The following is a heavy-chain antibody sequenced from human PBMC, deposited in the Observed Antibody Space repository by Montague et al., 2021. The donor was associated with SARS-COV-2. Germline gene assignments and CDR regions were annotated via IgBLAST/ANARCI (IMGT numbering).Heavy chain of an antibody. CDR1: GDSVSRNNPA. CDR3: ARGWNYAFDI. J-gene: IGHJ3*02. D-gene: IGHD1-7*01. V-gene: IGHV6-1*01. CDR2: TYYGSSWNT. Sequence: CAISGDSVSRNNPAWNWIRQSPSRGLEWLGRTYYGSSWNTDYAVSVKSRITISPDTSKNQFSLHLNFVTPEDTAVYYCARGWNYAFDIWSQGTMVTVSS.